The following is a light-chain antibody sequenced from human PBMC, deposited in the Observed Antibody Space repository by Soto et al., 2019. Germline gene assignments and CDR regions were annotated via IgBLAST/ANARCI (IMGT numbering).Light chain of an antibody. CDR1: SSDVGGYNY. J-gene: IGLJ2*01. Sequence: QSALTQPASVSGSLGQSITISCTGTSSDVGGYNYVSWYQQHPGKAPKLMIYDVSNRPSGVSNRFSGSKSGNTASLTISGLQAEDEADYYCSSYTSSSTLEVVFGGGTKLTVL. V-gene: IGLV2-14*01. CDR3: SSYTSSSTLEVV. CDR2: DVS.